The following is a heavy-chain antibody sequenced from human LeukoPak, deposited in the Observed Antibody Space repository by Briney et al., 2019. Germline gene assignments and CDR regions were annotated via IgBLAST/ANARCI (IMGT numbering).Heavy chain of an antibody. CDR3: ARGYCSGGSCTLIDY. J-gene: IGHJ4*02. D-gene: IGHD2-15*01. V-gene: IGHV4-59*08. CDR2: IHYGGST. Sequence: SETLSLTCTVSGGSISSNYWSWIRQPPGKGLEWIGNIHYGGSTNYNPSLKSRVTISVDTSKNQFFLKLRSVTAADTAVYYCARGYCSGGSCTLIDYWGQGTLVTVSS. CDR1: GGSISSNY.